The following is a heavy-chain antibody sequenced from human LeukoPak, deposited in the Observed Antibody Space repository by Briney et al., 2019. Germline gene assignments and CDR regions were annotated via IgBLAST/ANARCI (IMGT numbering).Heavy chain of an antibody. V-gene: IGHV5-10-1*01. CDR2: IDPSDSYT. CDR1: GYSFTSYW. D-gene: IGHD5-12*01. J-gene: IGHJ4*02. CDR3: ARVIVATIRTPFPLAPDY. Sequence: NSGESLKISCKGSGYSFTSYWISWVRQMPGKGLEWMGRIDPSDSYTNYSPSFQGHVTISADKSISTAYLQWSSLKASDTAMYYCARVIVATIRTPFPLAPDYWGQGTLVTVSS.